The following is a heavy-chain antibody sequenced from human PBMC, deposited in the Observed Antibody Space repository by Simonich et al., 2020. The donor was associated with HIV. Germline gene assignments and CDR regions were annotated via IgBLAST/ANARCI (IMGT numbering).Heavy chain of an antibody. CDR1: GFTFSSYA. J-gene: IGHJ4*02. Sequence: QVQLVESGGGVVQPGRSLRLSCAASGFTFSSYAMHWVRQAPGKGLEWVAVISYDGTNKYYADSVKGRITSSRNNYKNTLYQQMNSLKAEDTAVYYCASGGSISSVWADDYWGQGTLVTVYS. CDR3: ASGGSISSVWADDY. CDR2: ISYDGTNK. D-gene: IGHD3-16*01. V-gene: IGHV3-30*07.